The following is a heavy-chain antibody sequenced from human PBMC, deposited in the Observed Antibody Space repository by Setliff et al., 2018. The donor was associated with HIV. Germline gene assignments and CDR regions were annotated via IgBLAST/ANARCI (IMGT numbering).Heavy chain of an antibody. Sequence: LRLSCAASGFTFSSYAMTWVRQAPGRGLEWVSSISGTGGTTYYADSVKGRFTISRDNSKNTLYLQMSSLRAEDTAVYYCARSLLHDFWSGFCYYWGQGTLVTVSS. CDR2: ISGTGGTT. D-gene: IGHD3-3*01. CDR3: ARSLLHDFWSGFCYY. J-gene: IGHJ4*02. V-gene: IGHV3-23*01. CDR1: GFTFSSYA.